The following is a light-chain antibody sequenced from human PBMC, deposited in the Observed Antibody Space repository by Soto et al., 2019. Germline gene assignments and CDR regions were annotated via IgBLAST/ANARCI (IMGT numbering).Light chain of an antibody. V-gene: IGKV3-15*01. CDR3: QQYDNLPPWT. J-gene: IGKJ1*01. CDR2: GAS. CDR1: QSVGSY. Sequence: EVVMTQSPATLSVSPGERATLSCRASQSVGSYLAWYQHKPGQAPMLLIYGASIRATGVPARFSGSGSGTEFTLTISSLQSEDFAVYFCQQYDNLPPWTFGLGTTVEVK.